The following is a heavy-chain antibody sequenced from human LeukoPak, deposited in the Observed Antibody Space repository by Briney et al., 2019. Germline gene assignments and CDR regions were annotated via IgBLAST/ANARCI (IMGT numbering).Heavy chain of an antibody. CDR1: GFTFSTYW. D-gene: IGHD5-24*01. Sequence: GGSLRLSCAASGFTFSTYWMHWVRQAPGKGLVWVSRINTDGSDISYADSVRGRFTISRDNARNTLYLQMNSLRADDTAVYYCARDSPWLPDPYWGQGTLVTVSS. CDR3: ARDSPWLPDPY. J-gene: IGHJ4*02. CDR2: INTDGSDI. V-gene: IGHV3-74*03.